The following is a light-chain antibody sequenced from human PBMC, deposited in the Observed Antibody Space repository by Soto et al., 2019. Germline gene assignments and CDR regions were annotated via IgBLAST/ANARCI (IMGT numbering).Light chain of an antibody. J-gene: IGLJ2*01. Sequence: QSVLTQPPSVSAAPGQKVTISCSGSSYNIGNNYVSWYQHLPGTAPKLLIYDNSKRPSGIPDRFSGSKSGTSATLGITGLQTGDEADYYCGTWDSSLSAVVFGGGTKLTVL. CDR2: DNS. CDR1: SYNIGNNY. V-gene: IGLV1-51*01. CDR3: GTWDSSLSAVV.